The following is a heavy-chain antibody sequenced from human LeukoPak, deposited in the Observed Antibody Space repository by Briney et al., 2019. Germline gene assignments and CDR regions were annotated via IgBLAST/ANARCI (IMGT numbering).Heavy chain of an antibody. Sequence: GGSLRLSCAASGFTFSSYAMSWVRQAPGKGLEWVSAISGSGGSTYYADSVKGRFTISRDNSKNTLYLQMNSLRAEDTAVYYYAKDYYYYYYMDVWGKGTTVTVSS. J-gene: IGHJ6*03. CDR1: GFTFSSYA. CDR3: AKDYYYYYYMDV. V-gene: IGHV3-23*01. CDR2: ISGSGGST.